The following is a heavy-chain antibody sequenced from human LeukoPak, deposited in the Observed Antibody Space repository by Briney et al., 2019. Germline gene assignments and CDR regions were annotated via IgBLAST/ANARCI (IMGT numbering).Heavy chain of an antibody. Sequence: MASETLSLTCAVYGGSFSGYYWSWIRQPPGKGLEWIGEINHSGSTNYNPSLKSRVTISVDTSKNQFSLKLSSVTAADTAVYYCARGRRYYYDSSGYFAYWGQGTLVTLSS. V-gene: IGHV4-34*01. CDR2: INHSGST. CDR3: ARGRRYYYDSSGYFAY. J-gene: IGHJ4*02. D-gene: IGHD3-22*01. CDR1: GGSFSGYY.